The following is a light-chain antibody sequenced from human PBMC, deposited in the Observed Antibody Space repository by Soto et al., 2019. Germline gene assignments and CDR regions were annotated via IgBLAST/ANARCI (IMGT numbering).Light chain of an antibody. Sequence: EIVLTQSPGTLSLSPGERATLSCRASQSFNSNYLAWYQQKLGQAPSLLIYGASSRATGIPDRFSGSGSGTDFTLTINRLEPEDFAVYYCQQYGSSPWTFGQGTKVDIK. V-gene: IGKV3-20*01. CDR2: GAS. J-gene: IGKJ1*01. CDR1: QSFNSNY. CDR3: QQYGSSPWT.